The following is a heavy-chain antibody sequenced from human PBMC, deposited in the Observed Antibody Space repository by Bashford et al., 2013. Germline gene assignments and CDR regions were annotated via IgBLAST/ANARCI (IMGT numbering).Heavy chain of an antibody. CDR1: GLSFSTSGVG. Sequence: SGPTLVKPTQTLTLTCTFSGLSFSTSGVGVGWIRQPPGKALEWLAHIFSNDEKSYSTSLKSRLTISKDTSKSQVVLTMTNMDPVDTATYYCARISNRITIFGVVIDYYGMDVWGQGTTVTVSS. CDR3: ARISNRITIFGVVIDYYGMDV. V-gene: IGHV2-26*01. CDR2: IFSNDEK. J-gene: IGHJ6*02. D-gene: IGHD3-3*01.